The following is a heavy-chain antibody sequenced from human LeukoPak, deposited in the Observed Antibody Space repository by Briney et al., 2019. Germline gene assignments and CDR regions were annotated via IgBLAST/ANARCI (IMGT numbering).Heavy chain of an antibody. D-gene: IGHD6-13*01. V-gene: IGHV4-39*07. Sequence: SETLSLTCAVSGGSIRSNNHYWGWIRQPPGKGLEWIGNIYFNGNIAYNPSLKSRVTISVDTSKNQFSLKLSSVTAADTAVYYCARFIYSADGYYFDYWGQGTLVTVSS. CDR2: IYFNGNI. CDR1: GGSIRSNNHY. CDR3: ARFIYSADGYYFDY. J-gene: IGHJ4*02.